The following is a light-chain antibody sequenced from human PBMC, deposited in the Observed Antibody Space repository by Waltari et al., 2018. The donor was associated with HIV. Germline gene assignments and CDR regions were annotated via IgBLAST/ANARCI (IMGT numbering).Light chain of an antibody. CDR1: SSDVGSYYL. Sequence: QSALTQPASVSGSPGQSITISCTGPSSDVGSYYLVSWYQQHPGKAPKPMIYEVSKRPSGVSNRFSGSKSGNTASLTISGLQAEDEADYYCCSYAGSSTFVVFGGGTKLTVL. V-gene: IGLV2-23*02. CDR3: CSYAGSSTFVV. J-gene: IGLJ2*01. CDR2: EVS.